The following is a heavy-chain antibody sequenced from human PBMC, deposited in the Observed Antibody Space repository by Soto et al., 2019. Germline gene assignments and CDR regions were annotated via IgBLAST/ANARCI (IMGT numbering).Heavy chain of an antibody. J-gene: IGHJ6*03. V-gene: IGHV1-3*01. CDR1: GYTFTSYA. Sequence: ASVKVSCKASGYTFTSYAMHWVRQAPGQRLEWMGGINAGDGKTNYAQKFQGRVTMTEDTSTDTAYMELSSLRSEDAAVYYCATAVSYYMDVWGKGTTVTVSS. D-gene: IGHD4-4*01. CDR2: INAGDGKT. CDR3: ATAVSYYMDV.